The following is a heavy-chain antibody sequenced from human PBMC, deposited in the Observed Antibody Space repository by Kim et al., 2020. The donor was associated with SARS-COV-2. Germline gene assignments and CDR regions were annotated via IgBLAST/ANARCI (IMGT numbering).Heavy chain of an antibody. V-gene: IGHV3-11*06. CDR2: YT. J-gene: IGHJ4*02. Sequence: YTKYADSVKGRFTISRDNAKNSLYLQMNSLRAEDTAVYYCASGSTYYFDYWGQGTLVTVSS. CDR3: ASGSTYYFDY. D-gene: IGHD3-10*01.